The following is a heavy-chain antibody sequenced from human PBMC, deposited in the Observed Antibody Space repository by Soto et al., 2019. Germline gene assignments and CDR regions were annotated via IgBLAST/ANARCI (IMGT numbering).Heavy chain of an antibody. V-gene: IGHV4-34*01. D-gene: IGHD3-22*01. J-gene: IGHJ4*02. CDR1: GGSFSGYY. CDR3: ARYYYDSSGYSYFDY. CDR2: NNHSGSP. Sequence: SETLSLTCAVYGGSFSGYYWSWIRQPPGKGLEWIGENNHSGSPNYNPSLKSRVTISVDTSKNQFSLKLGSVTDADTAVYYCARYYYDSSGYSYFDYWGQGTLVTFSS.